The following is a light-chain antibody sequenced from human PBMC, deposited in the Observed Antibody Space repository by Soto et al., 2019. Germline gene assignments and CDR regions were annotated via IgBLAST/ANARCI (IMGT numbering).Light chain of an antibody. J-gene: IGKJ5*01. CDR2: SVS. V-gene: IGKV3-20*01. CDR1: QSVGRSY. Sequence: DIVLTQSPGTLSLSPGERATLSCRASQSVGRSYLAWYQQKPGQAPRLLISSVSKRPTGIPDRFSGGGSGTDFTLTISSLEPEDFALYNCQQYYGSPITFGQGTRLEIK. CDR3: QQYYGSPIT.